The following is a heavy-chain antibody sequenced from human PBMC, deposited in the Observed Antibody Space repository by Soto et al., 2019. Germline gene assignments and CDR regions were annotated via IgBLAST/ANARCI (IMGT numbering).Heavy chain of an antibody. J-gene: IGHJ5*02. CDR1: GYTFFTYD. CDR3: ARHHGPTTSENWFDH. CDR2: ISTYSGDT. V-gene: IGHV1-18*01. Sequence: SVNVSCKASGYTFFTYDISWVRQAPGQGLEWMGWISTYSGDTKYAQKFQGRVTMTTDTSTTTAYLELRSLRSDDTAVYYCARHHGPTTSENWFDHWGQGTLVSVSS. D-gene: IGHD5-12*01.